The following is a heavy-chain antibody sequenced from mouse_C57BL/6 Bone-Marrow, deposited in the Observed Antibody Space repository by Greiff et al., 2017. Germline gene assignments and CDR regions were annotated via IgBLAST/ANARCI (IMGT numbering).Heavy chain of an antibody. V-gene: IGHV1-55*01. CDR3: ARSYYSNYWYFDV. D-gene: IGHD2-5*01. CDR1: GYTFTSYW. Sequence: QVQLQQPGAELVKPGASVKMSCKASGYTFTSYWITWVKQRPGQGLEWIGDICPGSGSTNYNEKFKSKATLTIDTSSSTAYMQLSSLTPEDSAAYYCARSYYSNYWYFDVWGTGTTVTVSS. J-gene: IGHJ1*03. CDR2: ICPGSGST.